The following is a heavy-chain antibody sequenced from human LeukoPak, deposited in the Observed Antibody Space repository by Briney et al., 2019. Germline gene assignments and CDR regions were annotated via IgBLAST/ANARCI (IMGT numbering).Heavy chain of an antibody. Sequence: VKVSCKASGGTFSSYAISWVRQAPGQGLEWMGGIIPIFGTANYAQKFQGRVTITTDESTSTAYMELSSLRSEDTAVYYCASPQIAAYAGAFDIWGQGTMVTVSS. J-gene: IGHJ3*02. CDR1: GGTFSSYA. CDR2: IIPIFGTA. D-gene: IGHD6-13*01. CDR3: ASPQIAAYAGAFDI. V-gene: IGHV1-69*05.